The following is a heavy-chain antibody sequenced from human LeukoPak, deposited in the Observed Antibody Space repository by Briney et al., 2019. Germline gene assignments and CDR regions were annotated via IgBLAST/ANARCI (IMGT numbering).Heavy chain of an antibody. J-gene: IGHJ4*02. CDR1: GFTFNRGW. V-gene: IGHV3-7*01. CDR2: IKEDGSEK. Sequence: PGGSLRLSCATSGFTFNRGWMSWVRQAPGKGLEWVANIKEDGSEKYYVDSVKGRFTISRDIAKNSLYLQMNSLRAEDTAVYYCTRNQDRGQGTLVTVSS. CDR3: TRNQD.